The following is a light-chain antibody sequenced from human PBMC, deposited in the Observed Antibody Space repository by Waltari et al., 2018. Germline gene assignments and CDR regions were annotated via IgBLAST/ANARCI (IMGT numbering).Light chain of an antibody. J-gene: IGLJ2*01. CDR3: SSYIPSDTLEV. V-gene: IGLV2-14*03. CDR2: DVS. CDR1: SIDIGAYNH. Sequence: QSALTQPASVSGSPGQSITISCTGTSIDIGAYNHVSWYQQPPGKAPNLIILDVSDRPSGVSSRFSGSKSGNTASLTISGLQADDEGTYYCSSYIPSDTLEVFGGGTSLTVL.